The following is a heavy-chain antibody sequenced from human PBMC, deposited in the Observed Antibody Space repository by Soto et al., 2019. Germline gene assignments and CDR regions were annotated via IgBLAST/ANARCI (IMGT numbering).Heavy chain of an antibody. V-gene: IGHV6-1*01. CDR1: GDSVSSNSDA. Sequence: SQTLSLTCAISGDSVSSNSDAWNWIRQSPSRGLEWLGRTYYRSKWYNDYAVSVKSRITINPDTSKNQFTLQLNSVTPEDTAVYYCAREAWNTNYYYYGLDVWGQGTTVTVSS. J-gene: IGHJ6*02. CDR3: AREAWNTNYYYYGLDV. CDR2: TYYRSKWYN. D-gene: IGHD1-1*01.